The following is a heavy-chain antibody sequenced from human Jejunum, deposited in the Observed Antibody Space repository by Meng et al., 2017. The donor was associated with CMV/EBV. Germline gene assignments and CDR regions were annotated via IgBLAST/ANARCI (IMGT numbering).Heavy chain of an antibody. Sequence: QVQLQESGPGLVKPSETLSLTCTVSGGSITNYHWTWIRQPSGKGLEWIGRIYTSGSTHYNPSLKSRLTMSVDLSNNQISLKLRSVTAADTAVYYCARESGSYYWFDPWGQGTLVTVSS. CDR3: ARESGSYYWFDP. J-gene: IGHJ5*02. V-gene: IGHV4-4*07. D-gene: IGHD1-26*01. CDR1: GGSITNYH. CDR2: IYTSGST.